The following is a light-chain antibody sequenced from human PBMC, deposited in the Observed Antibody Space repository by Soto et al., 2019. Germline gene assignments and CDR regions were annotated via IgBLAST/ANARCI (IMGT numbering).Light chain of an antibody. V-gene: IGKV3-20*01. CDR3: QVYRPSPPIT. J-gene: IGKJ5*01. CDR1: QIVYGRQ. CDR2: GVS. Sequence: EIVVTQSPGTVSLSQGERAALSCRASQIVYGRQLAWYQHKPGQAPPLLMHGVSSSATGTPDRFTGSGCGADIALTITRLEPQDFALYYCQVYRPSPPITFGQGTRRENK.